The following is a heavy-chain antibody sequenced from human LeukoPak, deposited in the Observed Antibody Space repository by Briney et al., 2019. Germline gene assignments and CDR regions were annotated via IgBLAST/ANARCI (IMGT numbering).Heavy chain of an antibody. D-gene: IGHD3-10*01. CDR1: RFTFSSYA. CDR3: AREGFHGRELFPTFDY. J-gene: IGHJ4*02. CDR2: ISDSGGRT. V-gene: IGHV3-23*01. Sequence: GGSLRLSCAASRFTFSSYAMSWVRQAPGKGLEWVSGISDSGGRTYYADSVKGRRTISRDNSKNTLYLQMNSLRAEDTAVYYCAREGFHGRELFPTFDYWGQGTLVTVSS.